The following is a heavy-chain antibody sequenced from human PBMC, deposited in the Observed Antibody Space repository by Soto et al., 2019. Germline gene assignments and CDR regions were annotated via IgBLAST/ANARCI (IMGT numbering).Heavy chain of an antibody. J-gene: IGHJ4*02. CDR1: GFSLSTSGVG. CDR2: IYWDDDK. Sequence: QITLKESGPTLVKPTQTLTLTCTFSGFSLSTSGVGVGWIRQPPGKALEWLALIYWDDDKRYSPSLKSRLTIPKDTSKNQVVLTMTNMDPVDTATYYCAHRRSDDYGFYYFDYWGQGTLVTVSS. CDR3: AHRRSDDYGFYYFDY. D-gene: IGHD4-17*01. V-gene: IGHV2-5*02.